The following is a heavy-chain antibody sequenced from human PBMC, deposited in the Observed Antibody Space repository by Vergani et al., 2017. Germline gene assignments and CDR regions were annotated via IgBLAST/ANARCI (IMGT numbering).Heavy chain of an antibody. D-gene: IGHD6-19*01. CDR2: FDPEDGET. Sequence: QVQLVQSGAEVKKPGASVKVSCKVSGYTLTELSMHWVRQAPGKGLEWMGGFDPEDGETIYAQKFQGRVTMTEDTSTSTAYMELRSLRSDDTAVYYCARSGRVIYSSGWYGGVDYWGQGTLVTVSS. V-gene: IGHV1-24*01. J-gene: IGHJ4*02. CDR1: GYTLTELS. CDR3: ARSGRVIYSSGWYGGVDY.